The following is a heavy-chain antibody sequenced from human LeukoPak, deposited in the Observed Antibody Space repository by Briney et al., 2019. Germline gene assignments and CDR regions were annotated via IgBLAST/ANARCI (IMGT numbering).Heavy chain of an antibody. J-gene: IGHJ5*02. CDR2: ISAYNGNT. D-gene: IGHD1-1*01. Sequence: GASVKVSCKASGYTFSTYGISWVRQAPGQGLEWIGWISAYNGNTNNAQKLQGRVTMTTDTSTSTAYMELRSLRSDDTAVYYCARVLLRVNWNFPTWFDPWGQGTRVTVSS. V-gene: IGHV1-18*01. CDR1: GYTFSTYG. CDR3: ARVLLRVNWNFPTWFDP.